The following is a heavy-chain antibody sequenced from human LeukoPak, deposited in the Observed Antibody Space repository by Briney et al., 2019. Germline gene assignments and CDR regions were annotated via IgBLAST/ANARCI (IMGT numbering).Heavy chain of an antibody. J-gene: IGHJ4*02. V-gene: IGHV3-21*01. CDR1: GFTFSSYS. CDR2: ISSSSSYI. CDR3: ARALYSSSSFDY. D-gene: IGHD6-6*01. Sequence: SGGSLRLSCAASGFTFSSYSMNWVRQAPGKGLEWVSSISSSSSYIYYADSVKGRFTISRDNAKNSLYLQMNSLRAEDTAVYYCARALYSSSSFDYWGQGTLVTVSS.